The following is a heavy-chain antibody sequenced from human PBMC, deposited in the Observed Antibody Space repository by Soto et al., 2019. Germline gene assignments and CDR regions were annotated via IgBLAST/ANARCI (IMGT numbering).Heavy chain of an antibody. V-gene: IGHV4-59*01. CDR3: ARDRVVVSDAHHYYGMDV. CDR2: IYYSGNT. Sequence: SETLSLTCTVSRGSISNYYWSWIRQPPGKGLEWIGYIYYSGNTNYNPSLKSRVTISVDTSKNQFSLKLTSVTAADSAVYYCARDRVVVSDAHHYYGMDVWGQGTTVTVSS. CDR1: RGSISNYY. J-gene: IGHJ6*02. D-gene: IGHD2-2*01.